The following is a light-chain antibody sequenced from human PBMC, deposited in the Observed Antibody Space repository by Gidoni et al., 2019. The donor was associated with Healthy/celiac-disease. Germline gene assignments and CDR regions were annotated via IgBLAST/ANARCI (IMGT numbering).Light chain of an antibody. CDR3: QQYGSSPLWT. Sequence: EIVLTHSPGTLSFSPGERATLSCRASQSVSSSYLAWYQQKPGQAPRLLIYGASSRATGIPDRFSGSGSGTDFTLTISRLEPEDFAVYYCQQYGSSPLWTFGQGTKVEIK. CDR2: GAS. CDR1: QSVSSSY. V-gene: IGKV3-20*01. J-gene: IGKJ1*01.